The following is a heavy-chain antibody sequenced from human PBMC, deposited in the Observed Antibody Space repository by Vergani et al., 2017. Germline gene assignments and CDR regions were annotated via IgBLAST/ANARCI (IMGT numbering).Heavy chain of an antibody. CDR2: IRSKAYGGTT. D-gene: IGHD1-1*01. V-gene: IGHV3-49*03. CDR1: GFTFGDYA. Sequence: EVQLVESGGGLVQPGRSLRLSCTASGFTFGDYAMSWFRQAPGKGLEWVGFIRSKAYGGTTEYAASVKGRFTISRDDSKSIAYLQMNSLKTEDTAVYYCTSLERRGDDAFDIWGQGTMVTVSS. CDR3: TSLERRGDDAFDI. J-gene: IGHJ3*02.